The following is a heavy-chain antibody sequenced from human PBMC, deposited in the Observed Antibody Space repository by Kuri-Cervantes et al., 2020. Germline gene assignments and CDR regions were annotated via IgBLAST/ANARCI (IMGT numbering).Heavy chain of an antibody. CDR1: GGSFSGYY. Sequence: ESLKISCAVYGGSFSGYYWTWIRQPPGKGLEWIGEINHSGSTNYNPSLKSRVTISVDTSKNQLSLKLSSVTAADTAVYYCARGSSGSYYMQYFHHWGQGTLVTVSS. CDR2: INHSGST. CDR3: ARGSSGSYYMQYFHH. D-gene: IGHD1-26*01. V-gene: IGHV4-34*01. J-gene: IGHJ1*01.